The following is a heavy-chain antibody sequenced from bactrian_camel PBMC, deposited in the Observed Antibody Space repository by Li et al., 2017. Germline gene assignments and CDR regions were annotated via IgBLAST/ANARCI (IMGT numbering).Heavy chain of an antibody. CDR1: EYSQRVC. D-gene: IGHD3*01. J-gene: IGHJ6*01. Sequence: HVQLVESGGGSVQNGGSLRLSCVVAEYSQRVCMGWFRQAPGKEREGVASIRFDGSTIYANSVKGRFTISRDNAKNTLYLQMNSLKLEDTAMYYCAIEGTGGYCSLRALALGYWYQGTQVTVS. V-gene: IGHV3S68*01. CDR2: IRFDGST. CDR3: AIEGTGGYCSLRALALGY.